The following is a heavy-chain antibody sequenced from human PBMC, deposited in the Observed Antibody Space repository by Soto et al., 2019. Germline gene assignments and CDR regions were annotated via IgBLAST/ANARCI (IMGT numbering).Heavy chain of an antibody. V-gene: IGHV3-74*01. D-gene: IGHD1-1*01. J-gene: IGHJ4*02. CDR3: VRLMPGTAAFDY. Sequence: EVQLVESGGGLVQPGGSLRLSCAASGFTFSSYWMHWVRQAPGKGLVWVSRINSDESSTYYADSVKGRFTISRDNAKNTLYLQMNSLRAEDTAVYYCVRLMPGTAAFDYWGQGTLVTVSS. CDR1: GFTFSSYW. CDR2: INSDESST.